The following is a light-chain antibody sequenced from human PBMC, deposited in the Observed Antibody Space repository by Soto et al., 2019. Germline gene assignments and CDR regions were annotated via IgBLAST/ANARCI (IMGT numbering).Light chain of an antibody. CDR1: ESLLHANGYNY. Sequence: DIVMTQSPLSLPVIPGEPASISCRSSESLLHANGYNYLDWYLQKPGRSPQLLIYLGSNRASGVTDRFSGSGSGTDFTLKISRVEPKDVGVYYCMQALQTPWTFGPGTKVEIK. V-gene: IGKV2-28*01. CDR3: MQALQTPWT. CDR2: LGS. J-gene: IGKJ1*01.